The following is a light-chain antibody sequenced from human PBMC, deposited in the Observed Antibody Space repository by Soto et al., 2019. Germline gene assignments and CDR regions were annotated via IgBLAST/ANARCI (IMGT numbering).Light chain of an antibody. J-gene: IGKJ2*01. CDR3: QQFGNSPPYT. CDR1: QSVSSSY. Sequence: EIVLTQSRGTLSLSPGERATLSCRASQSVSSSYLAWYQQKPGQAPRLLIYGASSRATGIPDRFSGSGSGTDFTLTISRLEPEDFAVYYCQQFGNSPPYTFGQGTKLEIK. V-gene: IGKV3-20*01. CDR2: GAS.